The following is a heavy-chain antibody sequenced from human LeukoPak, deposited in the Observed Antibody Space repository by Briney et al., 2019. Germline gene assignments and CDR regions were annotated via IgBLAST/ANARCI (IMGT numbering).Heavy chain of an antibody. CDR1: GYTFSDYY. V-gene: IGHV1-2*02. CDR3: ARGYYYDSPSHGGY. CDR2: INPNSGGT. J-gene: IGHJ4*02. D-gene: IGHD3-22*01. Sequence: ASVKVSCKTSGYTFSDYYIHWVRQAPGQGLEWMGWINPNSGGTNYAQKFQGRITMTRDTSISTAYMELSSLRSDNTAVYSCARGYYYDSPSHGGYWGQGTLVTVSS.